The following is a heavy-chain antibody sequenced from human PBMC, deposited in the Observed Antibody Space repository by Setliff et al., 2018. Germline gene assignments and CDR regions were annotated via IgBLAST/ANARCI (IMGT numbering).Heavy chain of an antibody. D-gene: IGHD6-6*01. CDR1: GFTFDDYT. J-gene: IGHJ6*02. CDR2: ITWDGGST. Sequence: GGSLRLSCAASGFTFDDYTMHWVRQAPGKGLEWVPLITWDGGSTFYADSVKGRFTISRDNAKNSLSLQMSSLKTEDTAVYYCSTAEGDSSSFYHNMDVWGQGSTVTVSS. V-gene: IGHV3-43*01. CDR3: STAEGDSSSFYHNMDV.